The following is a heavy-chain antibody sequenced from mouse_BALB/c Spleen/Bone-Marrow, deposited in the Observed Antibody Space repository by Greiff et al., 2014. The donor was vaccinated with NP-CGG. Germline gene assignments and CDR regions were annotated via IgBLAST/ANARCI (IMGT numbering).Heavy chain of an antibody. CDR1: GFTFSSYA. J-gene: IGHJ3*01. V-gene: IGHV5-6-5*01. Sequence: DVHLVESGGGLVKPGGSLKLSCAASGFTFSSYAMSWVRQTPVKRLEWVASISRGGTTYYPDSVKGRFTISRDNARNILYLQMSGLRSEDTAMYCCARNYYGTFAYWGQGTLVTVSA. CDR3: ARNYYGTFAY. D-gene: IGHD1-1*01. CDR2: ISRGGTT.